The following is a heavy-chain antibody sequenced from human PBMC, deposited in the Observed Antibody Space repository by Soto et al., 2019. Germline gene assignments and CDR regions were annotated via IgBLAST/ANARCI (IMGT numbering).Heavy chain of an antibody. CDR1: GDSTSSGDYY. CDR3: AQRSGFYTGIDY. J-gene: IGHJ4*02. Sequence: PSETLSLTCTVSGDSTSSGDYYWSWIRQPPGKGLEWIGSFYYSGSTYYNPSLKSRVTISVDTSKNQFSLKVSSVTAADTALYYCAQRSGFYTGIDYWGRGTLVTVSS. CDR2: FYYSGST. V-gene: IGHV4-30-4*01. D-gene: IGHD3-3*01.